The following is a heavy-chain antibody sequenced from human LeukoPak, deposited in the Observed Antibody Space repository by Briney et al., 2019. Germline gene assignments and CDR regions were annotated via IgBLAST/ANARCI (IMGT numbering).Heavy chain of an antibody. D-gene: IGHD3-22*01. CDR3: ARDLVRGGYDSSGYYYDNFDY. V-gene: IGHV3-30-3*01. CDR1: GFTFSSYA. J-gene: IGHJ4*02. CDR2: ISYDGSNK. Sequence: PGRSLRLSCAASGFTFSSYAMHWVRQAPGKGLEWVAVISYDGSNKYYADSVKGRFTISRDNSKNTLYLQMNSLRAEDTAVYYCARDLVRGGYDSSGYYYDNFDYWGQGTLVTVSS.